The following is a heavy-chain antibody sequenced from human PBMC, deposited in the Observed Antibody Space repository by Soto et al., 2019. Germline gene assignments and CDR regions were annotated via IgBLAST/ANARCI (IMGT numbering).Heavy chain of an antibody. J-gene: IGHJ4*02. V-gene: IGHV3-7*01. Sequence: GGSLRLSCAASGFTFSSYWMSWFRQAPGKGLEWVANIKQDGSEIYYVDSVKGRFTISRDNAKNSLYLQMNSLRAEDTAVYYCASEVVAATSHDYWGQGSLVTVSS. CDR1: GFTFSSYW. CDR3: ASEVVAATSHDY. CDR2: IKQDGSEI. D-gene: IGHD2-15*01.